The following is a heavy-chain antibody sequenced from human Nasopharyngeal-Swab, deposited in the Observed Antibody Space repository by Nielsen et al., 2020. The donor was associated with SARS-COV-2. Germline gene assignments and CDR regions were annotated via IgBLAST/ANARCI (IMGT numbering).Heavy chain of an antibody. V-gene: IGHV6-1*01. Sequence: SHTLSLTCAISGDSVPSDSVAWNWIRQSPSRGLEWLGRTYYRSKWYNDYALSVESRIIISPDTSKNQFSLQLNSVTPDDTAVYYCARAVQLGRGFDYWGHGTLVTVSS. D-gene: IGHD6-6*01. J-gene: IGHJ4*01. CDR1: GDSVPSDSVA. CDR2: TYYRSKWYN. CDR3: ARAVQLGRGFDY.